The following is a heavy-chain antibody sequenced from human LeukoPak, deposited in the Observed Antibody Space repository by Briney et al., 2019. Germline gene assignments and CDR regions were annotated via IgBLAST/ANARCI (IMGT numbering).Heavy chain of an antibody. CDR2: INHSGST. V-gene: IGHV4-34*01. CDR1: GGSFSGYY. J-gene: IGHJ5*02. Sequence: SETLSLTCAVYGGSFSGYYWSWIRQPPGKGLEWIGEINHSGSTNYNPSLKSRVTISVDTSKNRFSLKLSSVTAADTAVYYCARGIDILTGCNGFDPWGQGTLVTVSS. CDR3: ARGIDILTGCNGFDP. D-gene: IGHD3-9*01.